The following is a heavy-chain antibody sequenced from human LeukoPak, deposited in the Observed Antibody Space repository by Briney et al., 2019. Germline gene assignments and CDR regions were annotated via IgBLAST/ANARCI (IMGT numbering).Heavy chain of an antibody. CDR1: GGSISSNDYC. D-gene: IGHD3-10*01. CDR2: IYYSGST. J-gene: IGHJ5*02. Sequence: TSETLSLTCTVSGGSISSNDYCWSWIRQPPGKGPEWIGYIYYSGSTYYNPSLKSRLTISVDTSKNQFSLKLSSVTAADTAVYYCARGFTMIRGVSNWFDPWGQGTLVTVSS. V-gene: IGHV4-30-4*01. CDR3: ARGFTMIRGVSNWFDP.